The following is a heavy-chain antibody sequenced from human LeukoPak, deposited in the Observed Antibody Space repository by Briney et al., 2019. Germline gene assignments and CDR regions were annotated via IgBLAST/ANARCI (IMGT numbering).Heavy chain of an antibody. J-gene: IGHJ4*02. D-gene: IGHD3-22*01. V-gene: IGHV3-66*01. Sequence: GGSLRLSCTVSGFTVSSNYMSWVRQAPGRGLEWVSVIYSGGSTYYADSVKGRFTISRDNSKNTLHLQMKSLKAEDTAVYYCEGYYYDSSGYYIFDYWGQGTLVTVSS. CDR2: IYSGGST. CDR3: EGYYYDSSGYYIFDY. CDR1: GFTVSSNY.